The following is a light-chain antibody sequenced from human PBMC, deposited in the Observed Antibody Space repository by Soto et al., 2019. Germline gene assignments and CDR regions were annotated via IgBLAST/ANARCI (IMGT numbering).Light chain of an antibody. CDR1: QSIGNW. Sequence: DIQMTQSPSTLSASVGDPVTFTCRASQSIGNWMAWYQQTPGKAPKLLIYRGSSLQSGVPSRFSGSGSGTEFTLTIVSLQPDDFAVYFCQQFNIYPYTFGPGTKLEIK. CDR3: QQFNIYPYT. V-gene: IGKV1-5*03. CDR2: RGS. J-gene: IGKJ2*01.